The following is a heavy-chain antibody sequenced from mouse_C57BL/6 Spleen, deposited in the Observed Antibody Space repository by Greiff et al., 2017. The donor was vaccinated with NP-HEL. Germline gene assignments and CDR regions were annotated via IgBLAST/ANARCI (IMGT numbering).Heavy chain of an antibody. CDR2: ISDGGSYT. J-gene: IGHJ4*01. V-gene: IGHV5-4*01. CDR3: ARDPLLLRDYYAMDY. Sequence: EVKLMESGGGLVKPGGSLKLSCAASGFTFSSYAMSWVRQTPEKRLEWVATISDGGSYTYYPDNVKGRFTISIDNAKNNLYLQLSHLKSEDTAMYYCARDPLLLRDYYAMDYWGQGTSVTVSS. CDR1: GFTFSSYA. D-gene: IGHD1-1*01.